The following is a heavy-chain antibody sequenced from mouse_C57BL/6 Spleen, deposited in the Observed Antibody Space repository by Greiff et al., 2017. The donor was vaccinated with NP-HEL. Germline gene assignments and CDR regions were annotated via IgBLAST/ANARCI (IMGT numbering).Heavy chain of an antibody. CDR1: GYTFTSYW. Sequence: VQLQQPGAELVRPGSSVKLSCKASGYTFTSYWMHWVKQRPIQGLEWIGNIDPSDSETHYNQKFKDKATLTVDKSSSTAYMQRSSLTSEDSAVYYCARDGYYVGWYFDVWGTGTTVTVSS. J-gene: IGHJ1*03. V-gene: IGHV1-52*01. D-gene: IGHD2-3*01. CDR2: IDPSDSET. CDR3: ARDGYYVGWYFDV.